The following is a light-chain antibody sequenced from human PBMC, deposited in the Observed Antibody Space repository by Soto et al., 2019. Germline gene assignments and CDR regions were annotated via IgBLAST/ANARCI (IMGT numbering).Light chain of an antibody. Sequence: EIVLTQAPANLSLSPGERATLSCRASQVVSTSYLAWYYQKPGQAPRLLIYATSRRATDIQDRFSGSGSGTDFTLTVRRLEPEDFAVFYCKQFGSSPYTFGQGTRLEIK. J-gene: IGKJ5*01. CDR2: ATS. CDR1: QVVSTSY. CDR3: KQFGSSPYT. V-gene: IGKV3-20*01.